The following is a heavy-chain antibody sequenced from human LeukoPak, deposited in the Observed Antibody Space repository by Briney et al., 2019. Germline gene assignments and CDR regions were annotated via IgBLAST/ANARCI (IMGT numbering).Heavy chain of an antibody. J-gene: IGHJ4*02. CDR2: INHSGST. CDR1: GGSFSGYY. V-gene: IGHV4-34*01. D-gene: IGHD3-22*01. Sequence: SETLSLTCAVYGGSFSGYYWSWIRQPPGKGLEWIGKINHSGSTHYNPSLKSRVTISVDTSKNQFSLKLSSVTAADTAVYYCARGSRNTMIVVARPFDYWGQGTLVTVSS. CDR3: ARGSRNTMIVVARPFDY.